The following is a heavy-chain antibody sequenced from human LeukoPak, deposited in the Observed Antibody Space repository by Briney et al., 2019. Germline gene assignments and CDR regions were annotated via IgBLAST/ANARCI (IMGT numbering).Heavy chain of an antibody. CDR3: ARLGIAATGTGNYYFDY. V-gene: IGHV3-30*04. D-gene: IGHD6-13*01. CDR1: GFTFSSSA. J-gene: IGHJ4*02. Sequence: GGSLRLSCAASGFTFSSSAMHWVRQAPGKGLEWVAVISYDGSKYYADPVKGRFTISRDNSKNTLYLQMNSLRAEDTAVYYCARLGIAATGTGNYYFDYWGQGTLVTVSS. CDR2: ISYDGSK.